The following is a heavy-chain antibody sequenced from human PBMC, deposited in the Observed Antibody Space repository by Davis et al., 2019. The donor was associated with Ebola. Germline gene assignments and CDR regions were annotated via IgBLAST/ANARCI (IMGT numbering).Heavy chain of an antibody. CDR3: ARRYYGSGTYYKDY. D-gene: IGHD3-10*01. CDR2: IKEDGSEQ. J-gene: IGHJ4*02. Sequence: GESLKISCAASGFTFSSRWMSWVRQAPGKGLEWVANIKEDGSEQSYVDSVKGRFIISRDNAKNSLYLQMNSLRAEDTAVYYCARRYYGSGTYYKDYWGQGTLVTVSS. CDR1: GFTFSSRW. V-gene: IGHV3-7*01.